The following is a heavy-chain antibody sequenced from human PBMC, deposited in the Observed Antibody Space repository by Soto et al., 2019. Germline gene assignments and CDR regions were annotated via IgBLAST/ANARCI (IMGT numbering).Heavy chain of an antibody. CDR1: GFTFSSYA. J-gene: IGHJ4*02. CDR3: AKTWYYYDSSGYYEDLFDY. Sequence: GGSLRLSCAASGFTFSSYAMSWVRQAPGKGLEWVSAISGSGGSTYYADSVKGRFTISRDNSKNTLYLQMNSLRAEDTAVYYCAKTWYYYDSSGYYEDLFDYWAREPWSPSPQ. CDR2: ISGSGGST. D-gene: IGHD3-22*01. V-gene: IGHV3-23*01.